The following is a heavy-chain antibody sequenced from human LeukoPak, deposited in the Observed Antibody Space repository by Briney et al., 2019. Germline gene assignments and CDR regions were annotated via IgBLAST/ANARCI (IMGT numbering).Heavy chain of an antibody. CDR1: GGSVSGYY. Sequence: PSETLFLTCVVSGGSVSGYYWGWIRQPPGKGLEWIGYIYYSGSTNYNPSLKSRVTISVDTSKNQFSLKLSSVTAADTAVYYCARDLAIFGVVHNDAFDIWGQGTMVTVSS. D-gene: IGHD3-3*01. CDR3: ARDLAIFGVVHNDAFDI. CDR2: IYYSGST. J-gene: IGHJ3*02. V-gene: IGHV4-59*02.